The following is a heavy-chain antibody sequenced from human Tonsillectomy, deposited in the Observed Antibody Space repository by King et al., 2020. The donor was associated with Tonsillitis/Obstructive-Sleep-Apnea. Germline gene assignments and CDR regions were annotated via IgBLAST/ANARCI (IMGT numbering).Heavy chain of an antibody. Sequence: QLVQSGAEVKKPGASVKVSCKASGYTFSSYDIHWVRQAPGQRLEWMGWINGGNSNTKFSRTFEGRLTITRDTSASTAHMELSSLRSEDTAVYYCARVKLYSSSADYDYWGQGTLVTVSS. CDR1: GYTFSSYD. D-gene: IGHD3-22*01. V-gene: IGHV1-3*01. CDR3: ARVKLYSSSADYDY. CDR2: INGGNSNT. J-gene: IGHJ4*02.